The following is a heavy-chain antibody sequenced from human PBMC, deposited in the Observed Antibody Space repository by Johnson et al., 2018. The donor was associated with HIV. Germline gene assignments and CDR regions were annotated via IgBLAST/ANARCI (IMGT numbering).Heavy chain of an antibody. D-gene: IGHD3-22*01. CDR2: ISFDGNLK. CDR1: GLSFSNFG. V-gene: IGHV3-33*08. CDR3: ARPRVSSGRHGAFYI. J-gene: IGHJ3*02. Sequence: QVQLVESGGGVVQPGKSLTLSCVGSGLSFSNFGIHWVRQAPGKGPEWVAVISFDGNLKKYADSVKGRFNISRDHAKNSLFLQMNSLRAEDTAVYYCARPRVSSGRHGAFYIWGQGTMVTVSS.